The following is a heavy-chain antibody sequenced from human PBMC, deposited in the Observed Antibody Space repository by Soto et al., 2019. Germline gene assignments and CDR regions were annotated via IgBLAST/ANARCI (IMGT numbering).Heavy chain of an antibody. CDR2: TWFDGSNE. V-gene: IGHV3-33*01. Sequence: QVQLVESGGGVVRPGASLRLSCVASGFTFSGFGMNWVRQAPGKGLEWVAITWFDGSNEFYADSVKGRFTISRDNSKNTVYLQMNSLRADDTAIYYCARDGGFHDSSGKFDYWGQGTLVTVSS. D-gene: IGHD3-22*01. J-gene: IGHJ4*02. CDR1: GFTFSGFG. CDR3: ARDGGFHDSSGKFDY.